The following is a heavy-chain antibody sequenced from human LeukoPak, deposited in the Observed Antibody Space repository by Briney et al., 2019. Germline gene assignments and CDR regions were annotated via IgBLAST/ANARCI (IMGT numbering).Heavy chain of an antibody. D-gene: IGHD3-10*01. CDR1: GGSFSGYY. CDR3: ARGGYTVRGVLITPHFDS. Sequence: PSETLSLTCAVYGGSFSGYYWTWIRQPPGKGLEWIGEINHSGSTNHNPSLKSRVTISVDTSKNQFSLKLNSVTAEDTAVYYCARGGYTVRGVLITPHFDSWGQGTLVTVSS. J-gene: IGHJ4*02. CDR2: INHSGST. V-gene: IGHV4-34*01.